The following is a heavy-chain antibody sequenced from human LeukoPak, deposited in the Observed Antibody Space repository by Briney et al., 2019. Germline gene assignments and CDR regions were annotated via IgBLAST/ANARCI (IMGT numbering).Heavy chain of an antibody. V-gene: IGHV4-34*01. CDR3: ARVFADIVVVVAATSYYYYMDV. CDR1: GGSFSGYY. CDR2: INHSGST. J-gene: IGHJ6*03. Sequence: SETLSLTCAGYGGSFSGYYWSWIRQPPGKGLEWIGEINHSGSTNYNPSLKSRVTISVDTSKNQFSLKLSSVTAADTAVYYCARVFADIVVVVAATSYYYYMDVWAKGTTVTVSS. D-gene: IGHD2-15*01.